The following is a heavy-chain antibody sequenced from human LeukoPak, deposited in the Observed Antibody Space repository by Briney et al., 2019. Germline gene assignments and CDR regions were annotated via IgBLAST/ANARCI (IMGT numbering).Heavy chain of an antibody. Sequence: SETLSLTCTVSGYSISSGYYWGWIRQPPGKGLEWIGSIYHSGSTYYNPSLKSRVTISVDTSKNQFSLKLSSVTAADTAVYCCARDPAYYYDSSGYPFDYWGQGTLVTVSS. V-gene: IGHV4-38-2*02. CDR3: ARDPAYYYDSSGYPFDY. J-gene: IGHJ4*02. CDR1: GYSISSGYY. CDR2: IYHSGST. D-gene: IGHD3-22*01.